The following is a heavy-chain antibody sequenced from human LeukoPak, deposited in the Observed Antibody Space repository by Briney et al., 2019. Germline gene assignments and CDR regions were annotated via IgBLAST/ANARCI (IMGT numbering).Heavy chain of an antibody. CDR2: MNPNSGNT. V-gene: IGHV1-8*01. Sequence: ASVKVSCKASGYTFISYDINWVRQATGQGLEWMGWMNPNSGNTGYAQKFQGRVTMTRNTSISTAYMELSSLRSDDTAVYYCARAHSSSWYSFRYYFDYWGQGTLVTVSS. CDR1: GYTFISYD. D-gene: IGHD6-13*01. CDR3: ARAHSSSWYSFRYYFDY. J-gene: IGHJ4*02.